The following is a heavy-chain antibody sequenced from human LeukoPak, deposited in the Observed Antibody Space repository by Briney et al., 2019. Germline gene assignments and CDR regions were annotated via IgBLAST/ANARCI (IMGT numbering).Heavy chain of an antibody. J-gene: IGHJ4*02. CDR3: ARRSGYGDHYYFDY. V-gene: IGHV4-38-2*02. CDR1: GYSISSGYY. D-gene: IGHD2-21*02. Sequence: SETLSLTCTVSGYSISSGYYWAWIRQPPGKGLEWIVNIYHSGSAYYKTSLKSRFTISVDTSKNQFSLKLTSVTAADTAVYYCARRSGYGDHYYFDYWGQGTLVTVSS. CDR2: IYHSGSA.